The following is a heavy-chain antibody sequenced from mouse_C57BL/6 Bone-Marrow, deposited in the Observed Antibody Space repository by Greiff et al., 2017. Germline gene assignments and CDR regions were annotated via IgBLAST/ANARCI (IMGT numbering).Heavy chain of an antibody. V-gene: IGHV1-26*01. D-gene: IGHD1-1*01. Sequence: EVQLQQSGPELVKPGASVKISCKASGYTFTDYYMNWVKQSHGKSLEWIGDINPNNGGTSYNQKFKGKATLTVDKSSSTAYMELRSLTSEDSAVYYCARRILPPHWWFDVWGTGTTVTVSS. CDR2: INPNNGGT. J-gene: IGHJ1*03. CDR1: GYTFTDYY. CDR3: ARRILPPHWWFDV.